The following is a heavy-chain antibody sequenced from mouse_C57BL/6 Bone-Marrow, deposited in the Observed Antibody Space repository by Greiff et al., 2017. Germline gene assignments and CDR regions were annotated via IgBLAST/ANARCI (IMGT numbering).Heavy chain of an antibody. J-gene: IGHJ2*01. V-gene: IGHV14-1*01. CDR3: TKGSYFDY. CDR2: IDPEDGDT. Sequence: EVQLQQSGAELVRPGASVKLSCTASGFNIKDSYIHWVTQRPEQGLEWIGRIDPEDGDTEYAPKFQGQATMTADTSSNTAYLQLSSLTSEDTAVYYCTKGSYFDYWGQGTTLTVSS. D-gene: IGHD1-1*01. CDR1: GFNIKDSY.